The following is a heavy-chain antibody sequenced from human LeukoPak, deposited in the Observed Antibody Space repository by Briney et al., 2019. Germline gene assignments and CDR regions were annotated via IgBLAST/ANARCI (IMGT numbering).Heavy chain of an antibody. CDR2: ISGSGGST. J-gene: IGHJ3*02. Sequence: PGGSLRLSCAASGFTFSSYGMSWVRQAPGKGLEWVSAISGSGGSTYYADSVKGRFTISRDNSKNTLYLQMNSLRAEDTAVYYCARAADYYGSGSYGAGFDIWGQGTMVTVSS. D-gene: IGHD3-10*01. CDR3: ARAADYYGSGSYGAGFDI. CDR1: GFTFSSYG. V-gene: IGHV3-23*01.